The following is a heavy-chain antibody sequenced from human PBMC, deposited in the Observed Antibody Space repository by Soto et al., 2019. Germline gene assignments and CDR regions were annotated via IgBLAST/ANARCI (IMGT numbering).Heavy chain of an antibody. V-gene: IGHV2-5*02. D-gene: IGHD2-2*01. J-gene: IGHJ4*02. CDR3: AHNHAASWLFDY. CDR2: IYGDDDK. CDR1: GFSLTTGGVG. Sequence: QITLKESGPTLVNPTQTLTLTCTFSGFSLTTGGVGVGWIRQPPGKAPEWLALIYGDDDKRFRSSLKNRLSITRDSSRYEVVLKMTNMDPVDTSTFFCAHNHAASWLFDYCGQGSLVTVSS.